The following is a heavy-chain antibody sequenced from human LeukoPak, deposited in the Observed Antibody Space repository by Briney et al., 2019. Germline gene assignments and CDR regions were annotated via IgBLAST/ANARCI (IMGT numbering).Heavy chain of an antibody. CDR2: IYYSGST. V-gene: IGHV4-59*08. CDR1: GVSISSHY. J-gene: IGHJ3*02. D-gene: IGHD6-19*01. Sequence: PSETLSLTCTVSGVSISSHYWSWIREPPGKGLEWIGYIYYSGSTNYNPSLKSRVTISVDTSKNQFSLKLTSVTAADTAVYYCARHSSAWPDAFDIWGQGTMVTVSS. CDR3: ARHSSAWPDAFDI.